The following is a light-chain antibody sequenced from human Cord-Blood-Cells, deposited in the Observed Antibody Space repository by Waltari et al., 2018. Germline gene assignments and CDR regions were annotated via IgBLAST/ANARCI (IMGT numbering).Light chain of an antibody. V-gene: IGKV3-11*01. CDR3: HQRSNWPTWT. CDR1: PSVSSY. J-gene: IGKJ1*01. Sequence: EIVLTQSPATLSLSPGERATLSCRASPSVSSYFAWYQQKPGQAPRHLIYDQSNGATGIPAEFSGSGSGTGLTLTMNSLEPEEFAVYYCHQRSNWPTWTFDQRTKVEIQ. CDR2: DQS.